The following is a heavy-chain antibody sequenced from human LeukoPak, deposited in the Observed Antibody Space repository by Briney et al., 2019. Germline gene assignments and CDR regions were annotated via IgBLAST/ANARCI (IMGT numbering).Heavy chain of an antibody. J-gene: IGHJ5*02. D-gene: IGHD6-6*01. CDR2: IYYSGST. V-gene: IGHV4-59*01. Sequence: SETLSLTCSVSGGSISSYYWSWIRQPPGKGLEWLGYIYYSGSTNYNPSLKSRVTISVDTSKNQFSLKLSSVTAADTAVYYCARDRYSSSSGGWFDPWGQGTLVTVSS. CDR1: GGSISSYY. CDR3: ARDRYSSSSGGWFDP.